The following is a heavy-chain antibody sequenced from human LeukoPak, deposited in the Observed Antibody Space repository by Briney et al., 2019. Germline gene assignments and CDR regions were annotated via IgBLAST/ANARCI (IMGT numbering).Heavy chain of an antibody. CDR1: GGSISSYY. CDR3: ARAGGYKTRSDY. Sequence: KPSETLSLTCTVSGGSISSYYWSWIRQPPGKGLEWIGYIYYSGSTNYNPSLKSRVTISVDTSKNQFSLKLSSVTAADTAVYYCARAGGYKTRSDYWGQGTLVTVSS. V-gene: IGHV4-59*01. J-gene: IGHJ4*02. D-gene: IGHD5-24*01. CDR2: IYYSGST.